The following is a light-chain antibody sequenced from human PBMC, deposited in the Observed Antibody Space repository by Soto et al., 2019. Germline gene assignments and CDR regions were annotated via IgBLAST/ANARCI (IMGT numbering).Light chain of an antibody. Sequence: EIVLTQSPGTLSLSPWERATXXXXXSQSVSSSYLAWYQQKPGQAPRLLIYGASTRATGIPARFSGSGSGTDFILTISSLEPEDSGVYYCQQYGSSPRTFGQGTKVDI. J-gene: IGKJ1*01. CDR3: QQYGSSPRT. CDR2: GAS. CDR1: QSVSSSY. V-gene: IGKV3-20*01.